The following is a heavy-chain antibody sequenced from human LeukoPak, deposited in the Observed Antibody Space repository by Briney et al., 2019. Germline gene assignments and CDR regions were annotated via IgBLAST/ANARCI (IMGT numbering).Heavy chain of an antibody. D-gene: IGHD6-13*01. V-gene: IGHV3-23*01. Sequence: GGSLRLSCTASGFTFSSYAMSWVRQAPGKGLEWVSAISGSGDSTYYGDSVKGRFTISRDNSKNTLYLQMNSLRAEDTAVYYCAKTRPLDSSSWSHGDYWGQGTLVTVSS. CDR2: ISGSGDST. CDR3: AKTRPLDSSSWSHGDY. J-gene: IGHJ4*02. CDR1: GFTFSSYA.